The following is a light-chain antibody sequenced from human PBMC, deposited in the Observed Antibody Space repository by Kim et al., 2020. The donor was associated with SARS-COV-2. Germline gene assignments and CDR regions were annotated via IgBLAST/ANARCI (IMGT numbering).Light chain of an antibody. CDR3: QQRYGWPT. CDR1: QSISSC. Sequence: EIVLTQSPATLSLSPGERATLSCRASQSISSCLAWYQQKPGQAPRLLIYDASNRATGIPARFSGSGSGTDFTLTISSLEPEDFAVYYCQQRYGWPTFGGGTKVDIK. V-gene: IGKV3-11*01. CDR2: DAS. J-gene: IGKJ4*01.